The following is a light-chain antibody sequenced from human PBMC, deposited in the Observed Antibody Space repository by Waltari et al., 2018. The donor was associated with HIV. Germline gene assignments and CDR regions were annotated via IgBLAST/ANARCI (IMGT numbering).Light chain of an antibody. J-gene: IGKJ1*01. CDR3: MQALQTRT. Sequence: DIVMTQSPLSLPVTPGESASISCRSSQSLLHSNGYNYLDWYVQKPGESPQLLIYLGSNRAPGVPDRFRGSGSGTDFTLQISRVEAEDVGVYYCMQALQTRTFGQGTKVEIK. CDR2: LGS. CDR1: QSLLHSNGYNY. V-gene: IGKV2-28*01.